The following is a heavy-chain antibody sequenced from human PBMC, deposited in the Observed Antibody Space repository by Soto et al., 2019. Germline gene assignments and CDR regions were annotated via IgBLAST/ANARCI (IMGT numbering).Heavy chain of an antibody. CDR2: ISGSDDST. J-gene: IGHJ4*02. CDR3: AKMSSSSTFDY. Sequence: EVQLLESGGGLVQPGESLRLSCAASGFTFSSYAMSWVRQAPGKGLEWVSVISGSDDSTYYADSVKGRFTISRDNSKNTLYLQMNTLIAEDTAVYYCAKMSSSSTFDYWAQGTLVTVSS. CDR1: GFTFSSYA. D-gene: IGHD6-6*01. V-gene: IGHV3-23*01.